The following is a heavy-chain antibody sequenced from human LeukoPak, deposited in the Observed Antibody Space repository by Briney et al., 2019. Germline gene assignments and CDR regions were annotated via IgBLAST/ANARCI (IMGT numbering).Heavy chain of an antibody. J-gene: IGHJ3*02. CDR3: AKSNGYGLVGI. V-gene: IGHV4-39*07. CDR1: GGSISTSSYY. D-gene: IGHD3-10*01. Sequence: SETLSLTCTVSGGSISTSSYYWGWVRQPPGKGLEWIGNIFYSGSTYYSPSLKSRVTISLDTSRNQFSLKLNSVTAADTAVYYCAKSNGYGLVGIWGQGTMVTVSS. CDR2: IFYSGST.